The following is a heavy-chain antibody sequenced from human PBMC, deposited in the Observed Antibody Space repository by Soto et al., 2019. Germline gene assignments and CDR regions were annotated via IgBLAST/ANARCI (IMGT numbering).Heavy chain of an antibody. CDR3: ARDRSSSSL. CDR1: GYTFTNYG. D-gene: IGHD6-6*01. J-gene: IGHJ4*02. V-gene: IGHV1-18*01. CDR2: ISAYNRKT. Sequence: QAQLVQSGAEVKKPGASVKVSCKASGYTFTNYGISWVRQAPGQGLEWMGWISAYNRKTDYAQKFQGRIIMTTDTSTSTAYMELRSLRSDDTAVYYCARDRSSSSLWGQGTLVTVSS.